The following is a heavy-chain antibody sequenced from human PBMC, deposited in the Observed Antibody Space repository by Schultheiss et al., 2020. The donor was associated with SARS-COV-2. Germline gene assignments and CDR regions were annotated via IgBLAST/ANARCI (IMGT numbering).Heavy chain of an antibody. D-gene: IGHD5-24*01. J-gene: IGHJ4*02. CDR2: ISGSGGST. CDR3: ARGASGPDGYGSHFDY. V-gene: IGHV3-23*01. Sequence: GGSLRLSCAASGFTFSSYAMSWVRQAPGKGLEWVSAISGSGGSTYYADSVKGRFTISRDNAKNSLYLQMNSLRAEDTAVYYCARGASGPDGYGSHFDYWGQGTLVTVSS. CDR1: GFTFSSYA.